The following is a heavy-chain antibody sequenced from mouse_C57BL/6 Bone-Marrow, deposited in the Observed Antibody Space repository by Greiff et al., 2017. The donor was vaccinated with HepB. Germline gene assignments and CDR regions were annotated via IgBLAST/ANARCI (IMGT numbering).Heavy chain of an antibody. CDR1: GYAFSSSW. J-gene: IGHJ2*01. CDR2: IYPGDGDT. Sequence: VKVVESGPELVKPGASVKISCKASGYAFSSSWMNWVKQRPGKGLEWIGRIYPGDGDTNYNGKFKGKATLTADKSSSTAYMQLSSLTSEDSAVYFCARDYFDYWGQGTTLTVSS. V-gene: IGHV1-82*01. CDR3: ARDYFDY.